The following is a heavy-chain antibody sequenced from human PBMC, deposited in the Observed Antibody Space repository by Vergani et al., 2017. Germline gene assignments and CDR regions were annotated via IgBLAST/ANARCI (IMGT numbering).Heavy chain of an antibody. V-gene: IGHV3-30-3*01. Sequence: QVQLVESGGGVVQPGRSLRPSCVASGFTFSSYAMHWVRQAPGKGLEWVAVISYDGSNKYYADSVKGRFTISRDNSKNTLYLQMNSLRAEDTAVYYCARRSPTFDYWGQGTLVTVSS. J-gene: IGHJ4*02. CDR2: ISYDGSNK. CDR3: ARRSPTFDY. CDR1: GFTFSSYA.